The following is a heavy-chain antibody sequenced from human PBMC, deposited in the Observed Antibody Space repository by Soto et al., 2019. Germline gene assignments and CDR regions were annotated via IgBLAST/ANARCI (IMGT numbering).Heavy chain of an antibody. J-gene: IGHJ4*02. CDR2: ISGYNGNT. Sequence: QVQLVQSGAEVREPGASVKVSCKASGYSFTSYAISWVRQAPGQGLEWMGWISGYNGNTKYVEKVQGRVTMTTDTSTSTAYMELRSLRSDDTAVYYCARGGSMLEVAELDFWGQGTLVTVSS. CDR3: ARGGSMLEVAELDF. V-gene: IGHV1-18*01. D-gene: IGHD6-19*01. CDR1: GYSFTSYA.